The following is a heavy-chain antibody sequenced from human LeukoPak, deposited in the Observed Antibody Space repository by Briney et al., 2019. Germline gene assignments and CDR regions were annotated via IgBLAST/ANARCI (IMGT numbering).Heavy chain of an antibody. CDR1: GGSISSGGYS. Sequence: SQTLSLTCAVSGGSISSGGYSWSWIRQPPGKGLEWIGYIYHSGSTYYNPSLKGRFTISVDRSKNQFSLKLSSVTAADTAVYYCARLVEMATIADAFDIWGQGTMVTVSS. CDR2: IYHSGST. V-gene: IGHV4-30-2*01. D-gene: IGHD5-24*01. J-gene: IGHJ3*02. CDR3: ARLVEMATIADAFDI.